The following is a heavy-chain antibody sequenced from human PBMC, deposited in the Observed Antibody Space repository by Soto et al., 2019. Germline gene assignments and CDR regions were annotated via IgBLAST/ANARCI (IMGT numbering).Heavy chain of an antibody. CDR1: GGSLSGYY. CDR3: ARGRGSLTYLDP. J-gene: IGHJ5*02. Sequence: SETLSLTCGVYGGSLSGYYWSWIRQSPGKGLEWLGEIYSSGSTNSNPSLKSRVTISVDTPKNGISLQLTSVTAADTAVYYCARGRGSLTYLDPWGQGALVTVSS. V-gene: IGHV4-34*01. D-gene: IGHD1-20*01. CDR2: IYSSGST.